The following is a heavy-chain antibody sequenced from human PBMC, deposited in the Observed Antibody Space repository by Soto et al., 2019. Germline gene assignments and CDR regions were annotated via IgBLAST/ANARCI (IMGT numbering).Heavy chain of an antibody. Sequence: PGGSLRLSCAASGFTFSSYAMSWVRQAPGKGLEWVSAISGSGGSTYYADSVKGRFTISRDNSKNTLYLQMDSLRAEDTAVYYCAKGLGIAVAGTTFDYWGQGTLVTVSS. V-gene: IGHV3-23*01. D-gene: IGHD6-19*01. J-gene: IGHJ4*02. CDR2: ISGSGGST. CDR1: GFTFSSYA. CDR3: AKGLGIAVAGTTFDY.